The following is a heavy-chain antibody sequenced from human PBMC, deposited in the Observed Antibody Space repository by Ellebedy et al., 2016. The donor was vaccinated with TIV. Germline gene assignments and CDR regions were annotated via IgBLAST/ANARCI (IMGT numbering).Heavy chain of an antibody. D-gene: IGHD6-19*01. CDR3: ARAPSSGWYKGLFDY. Sequence: GESLKISCAASGFAVSTMYMYWVRQSPGKGLEWVAVISYDGSNKYYADSVKGRFTISRDNSKNTLYLQMNSLRAEDTAVYYCARAPSSGWYKGLFDYWGQGTLATVSS. CDR2: ISYDGSNK. J-gene: IGHJ4*02. CDR1: GFAVSTMY. V-gene: IGHV3-30-3*01.